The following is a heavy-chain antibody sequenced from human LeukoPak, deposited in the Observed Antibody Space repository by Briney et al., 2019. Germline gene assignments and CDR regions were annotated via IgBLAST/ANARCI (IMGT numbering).Heavy chain of an antibody. CDR1: GGSIRSSSYY. J-gene: IGHJ3*02. CDR3: ASASFDAFDI. V-gene: IGHV4-39*07. D-gene: IGHD3-10*01. CDR2: IYTSGST. Sequence: SETLSLTCSVSGGSIRSSSYYWAWIRQPPGKGLEWIGSIYTSGSTNYNPSLKSRVTISVDTSKNQFSLKLSSVTAADTAVYYCASASFDAFDIWGQGTMVTVSS.